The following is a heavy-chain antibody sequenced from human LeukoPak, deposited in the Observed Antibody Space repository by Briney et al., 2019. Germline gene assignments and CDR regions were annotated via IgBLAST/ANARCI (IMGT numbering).Heavy chain of an antibody. D-gene: IGHD3-22*01. V-gene: IGHV4-61*02. CDR3: ARGPYYYDSSGAFDI. CDR1: GDSISSGNYY. J-gene: IGHJ3*02. CDR2: IYTSGST. Sequence: SETLSLTCTVSGDSISSGNYYWSWIRQPAGKGLEWIGRIYTSGSTNYNPSLKSRVTISVDTSKNQFSLKLSSVTAADTAVYYCARGPYYYDSSGAFDIWGQGTMVTVSS.